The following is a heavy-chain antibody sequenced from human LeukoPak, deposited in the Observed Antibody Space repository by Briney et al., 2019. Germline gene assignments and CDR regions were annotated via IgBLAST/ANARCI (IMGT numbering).Heavy chain of an antibody. CDR1: GFTFSSYS. V-gene: IGHV3-23*01. J-gene: IGHJ4*02. CDR3: AKTGRASRFFDH. D-gene: IGHD1-26*01. Sequence: GGSLRLSCAASGFTFSSYSMSWVRQAPGKGLEWVSGITGSGSSSYYAVSVKGRFTISKDNSKNTLYLQMNSLRAEDTAVYYCAKTGRASRFFDHWGQGTLVTVSS. CDR2: ITGSGSSS.